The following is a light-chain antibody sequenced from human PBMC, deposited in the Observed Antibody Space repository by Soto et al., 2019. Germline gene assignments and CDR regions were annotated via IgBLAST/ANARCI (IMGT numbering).Light chain of an antibody. CDR2: AAP. J-gene: IGKJ5*01. CDR3: QQSYSTPIT. CDR1: QDISSY. Sequence: DIPLTQSPCCLSASLLDGASMXVRSSQDISSYLGWYQQKPGEAPKLLIYAAPSLQSGVPSRFSGSGSGTDFTLTISSLQPEDFATYYCQQSYSTPITFGQGTRLEIK. V-gene: IGKV1-39*01.